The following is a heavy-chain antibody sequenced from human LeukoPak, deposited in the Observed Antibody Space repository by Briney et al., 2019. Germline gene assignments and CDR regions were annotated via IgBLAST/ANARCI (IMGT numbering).Heavy chain of an antibody. CDR3: ARGGRDDAFDI. V-gene: IGHV4-39*07. CDR1: DGSVSSSYYS. Sequence: SETLSLTCTVSDGSVSSSYYSWGWIRQSPGRGLEWIGSMDYSGRSQYNPSLKSRVTISADTSTTHFSLKLTSVTAADTAVYYCARGGRDDAFDIWGQGTMVTVSS. CDR2: MDYSGRS. D-gene: IGHD2-15*01. J-gene: IGHJ3*02.